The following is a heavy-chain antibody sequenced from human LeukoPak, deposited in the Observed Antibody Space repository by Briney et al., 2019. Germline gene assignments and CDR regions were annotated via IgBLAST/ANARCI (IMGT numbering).Heavy chain of an antibody. D-gene: IGHD6-19*01. CDR2: IYTSGST. J-gene: IGHJ4*02. Sequence: SETLSLTCTVSGGSISSYYWSWIRQPAGKGLEWIGRIYTSGSTNYNPSLESRVTISVDTSKNQFSLKLSSVTAADTAVYYCAREGIAVAGYYFDYWGQGTLVTVSS. CDR1: GGSISSYY. CDR3: AREGIAVAGYYFDY. V-gene: IGHV4-4*07.